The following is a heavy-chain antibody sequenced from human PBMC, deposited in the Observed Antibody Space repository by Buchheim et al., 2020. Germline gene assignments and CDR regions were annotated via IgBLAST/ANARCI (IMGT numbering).Heavy chain of an antibody. V-gene: IGHV3-23*01. D-gene: IGHD3-3*01. CDR3: AKDIATYYDFWSGRGYYGMDV. J-gene: IGHJ6*02. Sequence: EVQLLESGGGLVQPGGSLRLSCAASGFTFSTYAMSWVRQAPGKGLEWVSAISGSGGSTYYADSVKGRFTISRDNSKNKLYLQMNSLRAEDTAVYYCAKDIATYYDFWSGRGYYGMDVWGQGTT. CDR1: GFTFSTYA. CDR2: ISGSGGST.